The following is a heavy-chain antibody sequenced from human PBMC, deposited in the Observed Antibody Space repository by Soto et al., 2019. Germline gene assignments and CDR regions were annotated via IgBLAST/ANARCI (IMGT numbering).Heavy chain of an antibody. V-gene: IGHV4-59*06. D-gene: IGHD5-18*01. J-gene: IGHJ4*02. Sequence: SETLSLTCSVSGGSISNSYWSWIRQPPGKGLEWIGYICYSGSTYYNPSLKSRVTISVDTSKNQFSLKLSSVTAADTAVYYCARGLRRGDYFDYWGQGTLVTVSS. CDR1: GGSISNSY. CDR3: ARGLRRGDYFDY. CDR2: ICYSGST.